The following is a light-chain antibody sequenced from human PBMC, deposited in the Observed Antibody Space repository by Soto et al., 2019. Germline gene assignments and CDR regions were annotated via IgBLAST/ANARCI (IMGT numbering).Light chain of an antibody. CDR3: QTWGTGIRV. V-gene: IGLV4-69*01. CDR2: LNSDGSH. J-gene: IGLJ2*01. CDR1: SGHSSYA. Sequence: QLVLTQSPSASASLGASVKLTCTLSSGHSSYAIAWHQQQPEKGPRYLMKLNSDGSHSKGDGIPDRFSGSSSGAARYLTIPSLQSEDEADYYCQTWGTGIRVFGGGTKLTVL.